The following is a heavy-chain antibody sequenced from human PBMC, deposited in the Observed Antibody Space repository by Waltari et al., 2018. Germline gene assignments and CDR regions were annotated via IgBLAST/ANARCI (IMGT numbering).Heavy chain of an antibody. Sequence: EVQLLESGGGWVQPGGSLRISCAAPGFTFSSFAMTGVRQAPGKGLEWVSVISGSGGSAYYADSVKGRFTISRENSINTLYLRVNSLRAEDTAVYYCAKGGCSSTSCYRGFDYWGQGTLVTVSS. CDR3: AKGGCSSTSCYRGFDY. D-gene: IGHD2-2*01. J-gene: IGHJ4*02. CDR1: GFTFSSFA. V-gene: IGHV3-23*01. CDR2: ISGSGGSA.